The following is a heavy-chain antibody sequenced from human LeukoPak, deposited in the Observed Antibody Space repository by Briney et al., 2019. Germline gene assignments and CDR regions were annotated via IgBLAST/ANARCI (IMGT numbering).Heavy chain of an antibody. CDR3: ARGQAVAGPFPVGYYGMDV. V-gene: IGHV1-8*01. J-gene: IGHJ6*02. CDR2: MNPNSGNT. D-gene: IGHD6-19*01. CDR1: GYTFTSYD. Sequence: ASVKVSCKASGYTFTSYDINWVRQATGQGLEWMGWMNPNSGNTGYAQKFQGRVTMTRNTSISTAYMELSSLRSEDTAVYYCARGQAVAGPFPVGYYGMDVWGQGTTVTVS.